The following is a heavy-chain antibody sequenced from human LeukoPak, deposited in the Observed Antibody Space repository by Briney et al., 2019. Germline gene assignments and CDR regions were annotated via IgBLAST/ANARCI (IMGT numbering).Heavy chain of an antibody. V-gene: IGHV3-30*02. CDR2: IRYDGSNK. D-gene: IGHD2-2*01. Sequence: PGGSLRLSCAASGFTFSSYGMHWVRQAPGKGLEWVAFIRYDGSNKYYADSVKGRFTISRDNSKNTLYLQMNSLRAADTAVYYCAKLGKGYCSSTSCHLDYWGQGTLVTVSS. J-gene: IGHJ4*02. CDR3: AKLGKGYCSSTSCHLDY. CDR1: GFTFSSYG.